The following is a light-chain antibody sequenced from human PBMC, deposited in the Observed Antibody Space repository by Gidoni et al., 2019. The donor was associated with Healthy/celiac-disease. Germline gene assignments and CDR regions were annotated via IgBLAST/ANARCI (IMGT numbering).Light chain of an antibody. Sequence: DLVMTQSPDSLAVSLGERATINCKSSQSVLYSSNNKNYLAWYQQKPGQPPKLLIYWASTRESGVPDRFSGSGSGTDFTLTISSLQAEDVAVYYCQQYYSTRLTFGGGTKVEIK. J-gene: IGKJ4*01. V-gene: IGKV4-1*01. CDR3: QQYYSTRLT. CDR2: WAS. CDR1: QSVLYSSNNKNY.